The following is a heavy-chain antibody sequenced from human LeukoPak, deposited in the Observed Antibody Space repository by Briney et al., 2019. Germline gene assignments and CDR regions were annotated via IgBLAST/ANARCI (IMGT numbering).Heavy chain of an antibody. CDR2: IRYDGSNK. Sequence: GGSLRLSCAASGFTFSSYGMHWVRQAPGKGLEWVAFIRYDGSNKYYADSVKGRFTISRDNSKNTLFLQMNSLRAEDTAVYYCANIAAAGFDYWGQGTLVTVSS. D-gene: IGHD6-13*01. CDR3: ANIAAAGFDY. CDR1: GFTFSSYG. J-gene: IGHJ4*02. V-gene: IGHV3-30*02.